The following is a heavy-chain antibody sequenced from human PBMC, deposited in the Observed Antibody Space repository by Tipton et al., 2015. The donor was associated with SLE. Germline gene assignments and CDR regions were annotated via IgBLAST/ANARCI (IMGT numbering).Heavy chain of an antibody. CDR3: ARVRRDSSSWGLDY. Sequence: GLVKPSETLSLTCTVSGYSISSGYYWAWIRQPPGKGLEWIGNINHSGSTNSNPSLKSRVTISVDTSKNQFSLKLSSVTAADTAFYYCARVRRDSSSWGLDYWGQGILITVSS. CDR2: INHSGST. CDR1: GYSISSGYY. V-gene: IGHV4-38-2*02. D-gene: IGHD6-13*01. J-gene: IGHJ4*02.